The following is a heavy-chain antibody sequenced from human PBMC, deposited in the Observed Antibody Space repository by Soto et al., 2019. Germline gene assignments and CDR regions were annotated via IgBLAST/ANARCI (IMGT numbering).Heavy chain of an antibody. V-gene: IGHV1-46*01. J-gene: IGHJ4*02. CDR3: ATLSGYCSGGSCYYFDY. D-gene: IGHD2-15*01. CDR2: INPSGGST. CDR1: GYTFTSYY. Sequence: ASVKVSCKESGYTFTSYYMHWVRQAPGQGLEWMGIINPSGGSTSYAQKFQGRGTMTRDTSTSTVYMELSSLRSEDTAVYYCATLSGYCSGGSCYYFDYWGQGTLVTVSS.